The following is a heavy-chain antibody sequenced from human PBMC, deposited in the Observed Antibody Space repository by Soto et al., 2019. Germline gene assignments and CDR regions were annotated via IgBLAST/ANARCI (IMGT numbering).Heavy chain of an antibody. CDR2: ISAYNGNT. Sequence: GASVKVSCKASGYTFTSYGISWVRQAPGQGLEWMGWISAYNGNTNYAQKLQGRATMTTDTSTGTAYMELRSLRSDDTAVYYCARLIAAAGINWFDPWGQGTLVTVSS. V-gene: IGHV1-18*01. CDR3: ARLIAAAGINWFDP. D-gene: IGHD6-13*01. J-gene: IGHJ5*02. CDR1: GYTFTSYG.